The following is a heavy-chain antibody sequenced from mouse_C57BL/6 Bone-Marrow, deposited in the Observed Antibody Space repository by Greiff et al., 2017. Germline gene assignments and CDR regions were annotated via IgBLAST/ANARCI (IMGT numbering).Heavy chain of an antibody. CDR3: TREGLSPWFAY. V-gene: IGHV6-6*01. CDR1: GFTFSDAW. Sequence: EVKVEESGGGLVQPGGSMKLSCAASGFTFSDAWMDWVRQSPEKGLEWVAEIRNKANNHATYYAESVKGRFTISRDDSKSSFYLHMRSLRAEDTGNYYCTREGLSPWFAYWGQVTLVTVSA. J-gene: IGHJ3*01. CDR2: IRNKANNHAT.